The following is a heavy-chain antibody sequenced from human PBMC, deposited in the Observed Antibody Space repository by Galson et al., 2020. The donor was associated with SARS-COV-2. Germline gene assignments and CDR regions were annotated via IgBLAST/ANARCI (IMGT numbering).Heavy chain of an antibody. J-gene: IGHJ4*02. CDR2: IYSGGST. V-gene: IGHV3-23*03. CDR3: AKLYSSGWPYFDY. D-gene: IGHD6-19*01. CDR1: GFTFSSYA. Sequence: GGSLRLSCAASGFTFSSYAMSWVRQAPGKGLEWVSVIYSGGSTYYADSVKGRFTISRDNSKNTLYLQMNSLRAEDTAVYYCAKLYSSGWPYFDYWGQGTLVTVSS.